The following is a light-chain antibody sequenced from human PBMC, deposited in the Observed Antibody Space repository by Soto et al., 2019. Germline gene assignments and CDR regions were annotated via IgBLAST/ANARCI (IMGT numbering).Light chain of an antibody. CDR1: QSVSGNY. J-gene: IGKJ2*01. CDR2: GSA. Sequence: EIVLTQSPGILSLSPGERATLSCRASQSVSGNYLAWYQQKPGQSPRLLIYGSADRATGIPDRFSGSGSGTDFTLTISRVEHEDFVVYYCQQYGSSPPYTFGQGTKVEIK. CDR3: QQYGSSPPYT. V-gene: IGKV3-20*01.